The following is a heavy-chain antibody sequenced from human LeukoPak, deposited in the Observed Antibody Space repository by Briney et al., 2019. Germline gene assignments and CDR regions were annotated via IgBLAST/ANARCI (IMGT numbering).Heavy chain of an antibody. D-gene: IGHD2-2*01. CDR3: ARAIGYCSSTSCYYMDV. CDR1: GGSISSGSYF. V-gene: IGHV4-61*02. Sequence: PSQTLSLTCTVSGGSISSGSYFWSWIRQPAGKGLEWIGRINTSGSTNYNPSLKSRVTMSVDTSKNQFSLKLSSVTAADTAVYYCARAIGYCSSTSCYYMDVWGKGTTVTVSS. CDR2: INTSGST. J-gene: IGHJ6*03.